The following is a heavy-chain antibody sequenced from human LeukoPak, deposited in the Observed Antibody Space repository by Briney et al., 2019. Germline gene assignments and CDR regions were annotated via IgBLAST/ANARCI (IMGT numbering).Heavy chain of an antibody. V-gene: IGHV1-18*01. Sequence: ASVKVSCKASGYTFTSYDINWVRQATGQGLEWMGWMSPNSGNTNYAQKLQGRVTMTTDTSTSTAYMELRSLRSDDTAVYYCARGILRFLEWLAIDAFDIWGQGTMVTVSS. J-gene: IGHJ3*02. CDR1: GYTFTSYD. D-gene: IGHD3-3*01. CDR2: MSPNSGNT. CDR3: ARGILRFLEWLAIDAFDI.